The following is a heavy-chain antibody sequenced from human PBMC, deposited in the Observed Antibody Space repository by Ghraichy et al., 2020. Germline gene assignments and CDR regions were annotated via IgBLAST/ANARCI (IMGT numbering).Heavy chain of an antibody. CDR3: ARGHRDYDFWSGPDQYYMDV. Sequence: SETLSLTCAVYGGSFSGYYWSWIRQPPGKGLEWIGEINHSGSTNYNPSLKSRVTISVDTSKNQFSLKLSSVTAADTAVYYCARGHRDYDFWSGPDQYYMDVWGKGTTVTVSS. J-gene: IGHJ6*03. CDR2: INHSGST. CDR1: GGSFSGYY. V-gene: IGHV4-34*01. D-gene: IGHD3-3*01.